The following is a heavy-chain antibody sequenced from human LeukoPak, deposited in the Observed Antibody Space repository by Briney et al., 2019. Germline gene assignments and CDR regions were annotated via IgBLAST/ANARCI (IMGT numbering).Heavy chain of an antibody. CDR1: GYTFTSYD. V-gene: IGHV1-8*03. CDR3: ARVMPWDGYNPYYLDY. D-gene: IGHD5-24*01. Sequence: ASVTVSCKASGYTFTSYDINWVRQATGQGLEWMGWMNPNSGNTGDAQKFQGSVTITTNTSISTAYVELSSLRSEDTAVYYCARVMPWDGYNPYYLDYWGQGTLVTVSS. J-gene: IGHJ4*02. CDR2: MNPNSGNT.